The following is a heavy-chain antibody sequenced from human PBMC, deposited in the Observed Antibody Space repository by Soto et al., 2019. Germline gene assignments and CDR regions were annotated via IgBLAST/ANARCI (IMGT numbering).Heavy chain of an antibody. CDR2: ISSSSSYI. Sequence: GGSLRLSCAASGFTVSSTYMSWVRQAPGKGLEWVSSISSSSSYIYYADSVKGRFTISRDNAKNSLYLQMNSLRAEDTAVYYCARAYYYDSSGYFDYWGQGTLVTVSS. CDR3: ARAYYYDSSGYFDY. V-gene: IGHV3-21*01. J-gene: IGHJ4*02. CDR1: GFTVSSTY. D-gene: IGHD3-22*01.